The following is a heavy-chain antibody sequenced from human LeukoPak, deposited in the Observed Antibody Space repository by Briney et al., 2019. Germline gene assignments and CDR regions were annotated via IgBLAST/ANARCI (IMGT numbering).Heavy chain of an antibody. CDR2: IWYDGSNK. V-gene: IGHV3-33*01. D-gene: IGHD3-10*01. CDR1: GFTFSNYG. CDR3: ARAGGPGGSGSYYFDY. J-gene: IGHJ4*02. Sequence: PGRSLRLSCAASGFTFSNYGMHWVRQAPGKGLEWVAVIWYDGSNKYYADSVKGRVTISRDDSKNTLYLQMNSPRAEDTAVYYCARAGGPGGSGSYYFDYWGQGILVTVSS.